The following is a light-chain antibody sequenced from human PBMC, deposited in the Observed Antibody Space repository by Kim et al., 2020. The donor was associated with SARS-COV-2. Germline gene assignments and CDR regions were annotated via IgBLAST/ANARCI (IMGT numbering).Light chain of an antibody. V-gene: IGLV2-14*03. Sequence: QSALTQPASVSGSPGQSINISCTGTSSDVGGYNYVSWYQQHPGKAPKLMIYDVSNRPSGVSNRFSGSKSGNTVSLTISGLQAEDEADYYCSSYTSSSTLEVFGGGTQLTVL. CDR3: SSYTSSSTLEV. CDR1: SSDVGGYNY. CDR2: DVS. J-gene: IGLJ2*01.